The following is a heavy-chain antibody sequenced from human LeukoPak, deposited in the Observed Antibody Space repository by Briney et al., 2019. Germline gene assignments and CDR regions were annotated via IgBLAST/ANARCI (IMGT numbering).Heavy chain of an antibody. Sequence: PSETLSLTCTVSGGSISSSSYYWGWIRQPPGKGLEWIGSIYYSGSTYYNPSLKSRVTISVDTSKNQFSLKLSSVTAADTAVYYCARHAMYYYDSSGYHQSGYYFDYWGQGTLVTVSS. CDR2: IYYSGST. CDR3: ARHAMYYYDSSGYHQSGYYFDY. J-gene: IGHJ4*02. CDR1: GGSISSSSYY. V-gene: IGHV4-39*01. D-gene: IGHD3-22*01.